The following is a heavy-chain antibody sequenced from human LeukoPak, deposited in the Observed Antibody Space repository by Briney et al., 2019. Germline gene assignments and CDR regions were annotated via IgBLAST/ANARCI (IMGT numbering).Heavy chain of an antibody. J-gene: IGHJ4*02. V-gene: IGHV3-64*01. Sequence: GGSLRLSCAASGFTFSSYDMYWVRQAPGKGLEYVSGISSNGGSTYYANSVKGRLTISRDNSKNTLYLQVGSLRAEDMAVYYCARVVLSSGWLDYWSQGTLVTVSS. D-gene: IGHD6-19*01. CDR1: GFTFSSYD. CDR3: ARVVLSSGWLDY. CDR2: ISSNGGST.